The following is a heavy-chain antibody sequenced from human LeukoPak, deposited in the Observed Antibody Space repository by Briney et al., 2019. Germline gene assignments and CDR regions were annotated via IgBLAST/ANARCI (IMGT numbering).Heavy chain of an antibody. CDR3: AREILGGFNPGAY. V-gene: IGHV4-4*02. D-gene: IGHD1-14*01. CDR1: LDSTTSNF. CDR2: IHRSGSP. J-gene: IGHJ4*02. Sequence: PSETLSLTCTASLDSTTSNFWSWVRQPPGKGLEWIGEIHRSGSPNYNPSLQSWVTISIDRSRNQIVLELSSVTAADTAVYYCAREILGGFNPGAYWGQGTLVTVSS.